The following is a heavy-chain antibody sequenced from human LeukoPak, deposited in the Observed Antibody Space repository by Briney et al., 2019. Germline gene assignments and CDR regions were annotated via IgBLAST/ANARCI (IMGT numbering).Heavy chain of an antibody. CDR2: IYSGGST. Sequence: GGSLRLSCEASGFTFGSSPMSWVRQAPGKGLEWVSVIYSGGSTYYADSVKGRFTISRDNSKNTLYLQMNSLRAEDTAVYYCARDPRNRPPFYYYGMDVWGQGTTVTVSS. D-gene: IGHD1-14*01. J-gene: IGHJ6*02. V-gene: IGHV3-66*01. CDR1: GFTFGSSP. CDR3: ARDPRNRPPFYYYGMDV.